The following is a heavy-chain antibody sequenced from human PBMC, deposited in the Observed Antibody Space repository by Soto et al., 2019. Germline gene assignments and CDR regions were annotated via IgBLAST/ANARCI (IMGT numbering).Heavy chain of an antibody. D-gene: IGHD2-15*01. Sequence: SVKVSCKASGYTFTSYGISWVRQAPGQGLEWMGGIIPMFGTPIYAQKFQDRVTITADESTSTAYMQLSSLRSGDTAVYYCARSGGLDRDFNYWGQGSLVTVSS. CDR3: ARSGGLDRDFNY. CDR1: GYTFTSYG. CDR2: IIPMFGTP. J-gene: IGHJ4*02. V-gene: IGHV1-69*13.